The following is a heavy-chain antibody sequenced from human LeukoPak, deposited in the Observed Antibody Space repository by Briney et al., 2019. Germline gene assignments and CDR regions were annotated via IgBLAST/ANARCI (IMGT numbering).Heavy chain of an antibody. Sequence: ASVKVSCKASGYTFTSYDINWVRQATGQGLEWMGWMNPNSGNTGYAQKFQGRVTMTRNTSISTAYMELSSLRSEDTAVYYCARVSRYGSGSYYYGWGQGTLVTVSS. CDR3: ARVSRYGSGSYYYG. V-gene: IGHV1-8*01. CDR1: GYTFTSYD. D-gene: IGHD3-10*01. J-gene: IGHJ4*02. CDR2: MNPNSGNT.